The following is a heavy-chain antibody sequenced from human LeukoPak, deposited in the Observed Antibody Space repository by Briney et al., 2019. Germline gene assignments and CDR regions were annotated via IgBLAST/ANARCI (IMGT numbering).Heavy chain of an antibody. V-gene: IGHV3-21*01. D-gene: IGHD3-16*01. J-gene: IGHJ6*03. CDR2: ISSSSSYI. CDR1: GFTFSSYS. CDR3: AKDGGYMDV. Sequence: KSGGSLRLSCAASGFTFSSYSMNWVRQAPGKGLEWVSSISSSSSYINHADSMKGRFTISRDNAKNSLYLQMNSLRAEDTAVYYCAKDGGYMDVWGKGTTVTVSS.